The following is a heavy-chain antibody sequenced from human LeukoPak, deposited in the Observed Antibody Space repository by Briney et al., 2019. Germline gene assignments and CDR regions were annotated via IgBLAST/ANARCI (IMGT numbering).Heavy chain of an antibody. CDR3: AKDHRPGYSSGWYYFDY. D-gene: IGHD6-19*01. CDR1: GFTFDDYA. CDR2: ISWNSGSI. Sequence: GGSLRLSCAASGFTFDDYAMHWVRQAPGKGLEWVSGISWNSGSIGYADSVKGRFTISRDNAKNSLYLRMNSLRAEDMALYYCAKDHRPGYSSGWYYFDYWGQGTLVTVSS. J-gene: IGHJ4*02. V-gene: IGHV3-9*03.